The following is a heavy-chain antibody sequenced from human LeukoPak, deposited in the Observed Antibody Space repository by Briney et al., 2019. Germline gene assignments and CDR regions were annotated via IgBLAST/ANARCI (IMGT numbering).Heavy chain of an antibody. CDR3: ANGDGFDY. CDR2: IKQDGSET. V-gene: IGHV3-7*01. J-gene: IGHJ4*02. CDR1: GFTFSTYW. D-gene: IGHD5-24*01. Sequence: PGGSLRLSCAPSGFTFSTYWMSWVRQAPGKGLEWVAHIKQDGSETYYADSVKGRFTIFRDNAKNSLYLQMDSLRVEDTAVYCCANGDGFDYWGQGTLVIVSS.